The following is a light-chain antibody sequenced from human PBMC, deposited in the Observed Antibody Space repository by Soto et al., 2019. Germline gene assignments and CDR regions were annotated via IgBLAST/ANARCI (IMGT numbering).Light chain of an antibody. CDR2: AAS. V-gene: IGKV1-39*01. J-gene: IGKJ3*01. CDR3: QESYSTPSVT. CDR1: QSISAY. Sequence: IQMTQSPSSMSASVGDRVNITCRASQSISAYLNWYQQKPGKAPKLLIYAASSLQSGVPSRFSGSGSGTDFTLTISSLQPEDFATYYCQESYSTPSVTFGPGTKVEI.